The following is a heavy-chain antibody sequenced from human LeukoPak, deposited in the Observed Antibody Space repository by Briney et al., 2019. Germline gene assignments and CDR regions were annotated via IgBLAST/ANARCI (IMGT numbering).Heavy chain of an antibody. CDR3: AKDWGYGGNQNDAFDI. J-gene: IGHJ3*02. D-gene: IGHD4/OR15-4a*01. CDR1: GFTFDDYA. CDR2: ISGDGGST. V-gene: IGHV3-43*02. Sequence: PGGSLRLSCAASGFTFDDYATHWVRQAPGKGLEWVSLISGDGGSTYYADSVKGRFTISRDNSKNSLYLQMNSLRTEDTALYYCAKDWGYGGNQNDAFDIWGQGTMVTVSS.